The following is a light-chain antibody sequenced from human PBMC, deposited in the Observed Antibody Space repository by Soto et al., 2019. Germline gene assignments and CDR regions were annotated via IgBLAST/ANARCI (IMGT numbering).Light chain of an antibody. Sequence: QSALTQPASVSGSPGQSITISCTGTSSDVGGYNYVSWYQQHPGTAPKLVIYGVFNRPSGISIRFSGSRSGNTASLPISGLQAEDEAEYYCNSYTTSSTFVFGTGTKVTVL. V-gene: IGLV2-14*01. CDR3: NSYTTSSTFV. CDR1: SSDVGGYNY. J-gene: IGLJ1*01. CDR2: GVF.